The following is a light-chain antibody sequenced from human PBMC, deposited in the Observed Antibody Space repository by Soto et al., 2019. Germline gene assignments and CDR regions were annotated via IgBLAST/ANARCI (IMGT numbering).Light chain of an antibody. CDR1: SNYIGDYHY. V-gene: IGLV2-11*01. Sequence: QSVLAQPRSVSGSPGQSVTISCTGTSNYIGDYHYVSWYQQHPGKAPKLMIFDVTKRPSGVPDRFSGSKSGNTASLTISGLQAEDDADYYCCSYAGGYTFVFGTGTQLTVL. J-gene: IGLJ7*01. CDR3: CSYAGGYTFV. CDR2: DVT.